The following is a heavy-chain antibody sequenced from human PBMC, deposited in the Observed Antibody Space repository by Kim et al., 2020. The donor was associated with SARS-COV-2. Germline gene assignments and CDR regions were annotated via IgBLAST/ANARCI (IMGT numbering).Heavy chain of an antibody. D-gene: IGHD6-13*01. Sequence: GGSLRLSCAASGFTFSNAWMSWVRQAPGKGLEWVGRIKSKTDGGTTDYAAPVKGRFTISRDDSKNTLYLQMNSLKTEDTAVYYCTTAPRIIAAAPNYYYYGMDVWGQGTTVTVSS. J-gene: IGHJ6*02. V-gene: IGHV3-15*01. CDR1: GFTFSNAW. CDR3: TTAPRIIAAAPNYYYYGMDV. CDR2: IKSKTDGGTT.